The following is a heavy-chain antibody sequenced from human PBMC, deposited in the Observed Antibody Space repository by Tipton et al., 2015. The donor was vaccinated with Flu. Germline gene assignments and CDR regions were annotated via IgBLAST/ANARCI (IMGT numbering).Heavy chain of an antibody. CDR3: ARRDFSNYVSDPKNWFDP. Sequence: TLSLTCTVSGDSISTSSDYWGWIRQPPGEGLEWIGNIYHTGSTYHNPSLKSRVTISVDTSRNHLSLRLRSLTAADTAVYFCARRDFSNYVSDPKNWFDPWGQGILVTVSP. D-gene: IGHD4-11*01. J-gene: IGHJ5*02. CDR2: IYHTGST. V-gene: IGHV4-39*02. CDR1: GDSISTSSDY.